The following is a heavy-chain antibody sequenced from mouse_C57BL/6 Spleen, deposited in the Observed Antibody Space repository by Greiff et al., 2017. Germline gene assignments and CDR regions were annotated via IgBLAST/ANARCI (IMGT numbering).Heavy chain of an antibody. Sequence: QVQLQQSDAELVKPGASVKISCKVSGYTFTDHTIHWMKQRPEQGLEWIGDIYPTDGSTKYNEKFKGKATLTADTSSSTAYMQLNRLTSADSAVYFCARCSGTQFAYWGQGTTLTVSA. D-gene: IGHD1-1*01. J-gene: IGHJ2*01. V-gene: IGHV1-78*01. CDR1: GYTFTDHT. CDR3: ARCSGTQFAY. CDR2: IYPTDGST.